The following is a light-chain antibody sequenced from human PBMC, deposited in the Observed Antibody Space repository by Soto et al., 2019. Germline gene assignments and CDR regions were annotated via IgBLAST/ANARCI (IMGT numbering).Light chain of an antibody. CDR1: QSVDTTF. V-gene: IGKV3-20*01. CDR2: EAS. CDR3: QQYMSSVT. Sequence: EIVLTQSPGSLSFAPGQRATLACRVSQSVDTTFFAWYQKKSVQAPRHLIYEASKRATGSPDRFSGSGFGTADTLIIIRMEPADFEVYYWQQYMSSVTIGQGTQVVIK. J-gene: IGKJ1*01.